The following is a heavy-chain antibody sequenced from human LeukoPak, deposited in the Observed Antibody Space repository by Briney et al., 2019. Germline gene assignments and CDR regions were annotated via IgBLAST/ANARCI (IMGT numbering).Heavy chain of an antibody. J-gene: IGHJ4*02. CDR2: INPNSGGT. CDR3: AGFSDYYDSSGYYFDY. CDR1: GYTFTGYY. Sequence: VASVKVSCKASGYTFTGYYMHWVRQAPGQGLEWMGWINPNSGGTNYAQKFQGRVTMTRDTSISTAYMELSRLRSDDTAVYYCAGFSDYYDSSGYYFDYWGQGTLVTVSS. V-gene: IGHV1-2*02. D-gene: IGHD3-22*01.